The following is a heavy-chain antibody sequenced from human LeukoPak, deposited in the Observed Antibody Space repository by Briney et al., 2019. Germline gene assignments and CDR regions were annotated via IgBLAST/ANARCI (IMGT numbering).Heavy chain of an antibody. J-gene: IGHJ4*02. V-gene: IGHV4-59*01. CDR1: GGSISNYY. Sequence: PSETLSLTCTVSGGSISNYYWSWIRQPPGKGLEWIGYIYYSGSTNYNPSLKSRVTISLDTSKNQFPLKLSSVTTADTAVYYCARELYGGNPFDFWGQGTLVIVSS. D-gene: IGHD4-23*01. CDR2: IYYSGST. CDR3: ARELYGGNPFDF.